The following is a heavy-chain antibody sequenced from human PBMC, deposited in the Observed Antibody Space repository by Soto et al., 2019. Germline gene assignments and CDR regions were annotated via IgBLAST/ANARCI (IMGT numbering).Heavy chain of an antibody. Sequence: EVQLVESGGGLVQPGGSLRLSCAASGFTFSSYAMHWVRQAPGKGLEYVSAISSNGGSTYYANSVNGRFTISRDNSKNTLYLQMGSLRADDTAVYYCARGPGYYFDYWGQGTLVTVSS. CDR1: GFTFSSYA. CDR3: ARGPGYYFDY. CDR2: ISSNGGST. J-gene: IGHJ4*02. V-gene: IGHV3-64*01.